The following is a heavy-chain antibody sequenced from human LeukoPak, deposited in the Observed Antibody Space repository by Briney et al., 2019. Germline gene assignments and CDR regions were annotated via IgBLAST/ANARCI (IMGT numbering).Heavy chain of an antibody. J-gene: IGHJ4*02. CDR3: ARGMAPNRLY. V-gene: IGHV3-21*01. Sequence: GGSLRLSCAASGFTFSGHTMNWVRQAPGKGLEWVSLISSSSSYIYYADSVKGRFTISRDNAKNSLYLQMNSLRAEDTAVYYCARGMAPNRLYWGQGTLVTVSS. CDR1: GFTFSGHT. D-gene: IGHD5-24*01. CDR2: ISSSSSYI.